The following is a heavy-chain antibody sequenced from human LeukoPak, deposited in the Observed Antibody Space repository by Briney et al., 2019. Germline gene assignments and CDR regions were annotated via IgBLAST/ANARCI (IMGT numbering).Heavy chain of an antibody. D-gene: IGHD1-1*01. J-gene: IGHJ3*02. CDR1: GFTFSSYW. CDR2: IKQDGSEK. Sequence: GGSLRLSCAASGFTFSSYWMSWVRQAPGKGLEWVANIKQDGSEKYYVDSVKGRFTISRDNAKNSLSLQMNSLRADDTAVYYCAREFRSGNWNVVDAFDIWGQGTMVTVSS. CDR3: AREFRSGNWNVVDAFDI. V-gene: IGHV3-7*01.